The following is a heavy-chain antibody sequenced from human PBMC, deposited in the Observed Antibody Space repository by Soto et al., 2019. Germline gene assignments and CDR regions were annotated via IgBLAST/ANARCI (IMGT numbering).Heavy chain of an antibody. D-gene: IGHD2-2*01. V-gene: IGHV4-34*01. J-gene: IGHJ4*02. Sequence: QVQLQQWGAGLLKPSETLSLTCAVYGGSFSGYYWSWIRQPPGKGLEWIGEINHSGSTNYNPSLKSRCTISVDTSKNQFSLKLSSVTAADTAVYYCASWVGYCSSTSCYAPYYFDYWGQGTLVTVSS. CDR2: INHSGST. CDR3: ASWVGYCSSTSCYAPYYFDY. CDR1: GGSFSGYY.